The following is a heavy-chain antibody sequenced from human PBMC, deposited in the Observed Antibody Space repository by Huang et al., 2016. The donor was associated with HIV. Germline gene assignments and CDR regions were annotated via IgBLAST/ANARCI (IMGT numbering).Heavy chain of an antibody. Sequence: EVQLVESGGGLVQPGGSLRLSCAASGFTFSSYWMQWVRQVPGKGLVWVSHIKRDGSSTSYADSVKGRFTISRDNAKNTLYLQMNSLRAEDTAVYYCARGSRQGKYYYGSGTAYWGQGTLVTVSS. D-gene: IGHD3-10*01. J-gene: IGHJ4*02. CDR1: GFTFSSYW. V-gene: IGHV3-74*01. CDR2: IKRDGSST. CDR3: ARGSRQGKYYYGSGTAY.